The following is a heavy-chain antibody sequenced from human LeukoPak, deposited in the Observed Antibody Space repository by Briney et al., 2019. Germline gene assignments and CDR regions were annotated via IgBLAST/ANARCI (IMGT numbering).Heavy chain of an antibody. Sequence: GASVKVSCKASGGTFSSYAISWVRQAPGQGLEWMGRIIPILGIANYAQKFQGRVTITADKSTSTAYMELSSLRSGDTAVYYCARVSGGYYDHWGQGTLVTVSS. D-gene: IGHD3-10*02. V-gene: IGHV1-69*04. J-gene: IGHJ4*02. CDR2: IIPILGIA. CDR1: GGTFSSYA. CDR3: ARVSGGYYDH.